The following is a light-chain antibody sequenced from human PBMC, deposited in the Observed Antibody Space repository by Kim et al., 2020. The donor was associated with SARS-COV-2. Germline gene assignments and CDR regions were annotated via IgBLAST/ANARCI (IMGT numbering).Light chain of an antibody. Sequence: SASVGDRVPITCRASQSISNYLAWYQQKPGKVPKLLIYAASTLQSGVPSRFSGSGSGTDFTLTISSLRPEDVATFYCQKYNSAPLFGGGTKVDIK. CDR1: QSISNY. V-gene: IGKV1-27*01. J-gene: IGKJ4*01. CDR2: AAS. CDR3: QKYNSAPL.